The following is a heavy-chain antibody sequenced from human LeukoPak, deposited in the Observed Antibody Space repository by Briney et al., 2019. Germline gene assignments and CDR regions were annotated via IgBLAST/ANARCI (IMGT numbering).Heavy chain of an antibody. CDR1: GYTFTNFD. CDR3: ATSLRAGYSSSWYGWFDP. CDR2: MNPVSGNA. V-gene: IGHV1-8*01. Sequence: ASVKVSCKASGYTFTNFDINWVRQAPGQGLEWMGWMNPVSGNAGSAQKFQGRVTLTRDMSISTAYMELSSLRSEDTAVYYCATSLRAGYSSSWYGWFDPWGQGTLVTVSS. J-gene: IGHJ5*02. D-gene: IGHD6-13*01.